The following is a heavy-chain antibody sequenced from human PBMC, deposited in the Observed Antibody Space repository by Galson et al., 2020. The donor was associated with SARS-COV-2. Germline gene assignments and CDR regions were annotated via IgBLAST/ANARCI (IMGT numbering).Heavy chain of an antibody. CDR1: GGSFSGYY. J-gene: IGHJ2*01. V-gene: IGHV4-34*01. D-gene: IGHD5-12*01. CDR3: ARGKNIVATFSQYCYFDL. Sequence: QWYQRKSQASETLSLTCAVYGGSFSGYYWSWIRQPPGKGLEWIGEMNHVGSTNYNPSLKSRVTISVDTSKNQFSLKLSSVTAADTAVYYCARGKNIVATFSQYCYFDLWGRGTLVTASS. CDR2: MNHVGST.